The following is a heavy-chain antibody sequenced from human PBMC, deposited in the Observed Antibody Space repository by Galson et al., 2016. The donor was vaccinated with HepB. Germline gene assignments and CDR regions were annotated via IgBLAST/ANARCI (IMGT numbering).Heavy chain of an antibody. CDR1: GFSLTTNGMS. J-gene: IGHJ4*02. V-gene: IGHV2-70*11. Sequence: ALVKPTQTHTLTCTFSGFSLTTNGMSMSWIRQPPGKALEWLARIDWDDDKYYSPSLKTRLYISKDTSKNQVVLMMTNMDPVDTGTYFCARTRVGVVDYWGQGTLVTVSS. CDR3: ARTRVGVVDY. CDR2: IDWDDDK. D-gene: IGHD1-26*01.